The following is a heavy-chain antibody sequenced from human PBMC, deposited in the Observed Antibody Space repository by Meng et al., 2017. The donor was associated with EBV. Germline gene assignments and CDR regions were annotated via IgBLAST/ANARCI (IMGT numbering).Heavy chain of an antibody. V-gene: IGHV1-69*01. Sequence: QLQWVQSGVWGKKHGSSVKVSCTTFGGTFRSDAVSWVRQAPGQGLEWMGGLIPMSDAPHYAQKFQGRVTMTADESTNTHYMDLSGLRFEDTAVYYCASESGRGFTPDYWGQGTLVTISS. CDR3: ASESGRGFTPDY. CDR2: LIPMSDAP. J-gene: IGHJ4*02. D-gene: IGHD3-10*01. CDR1: GGTFRSDA.